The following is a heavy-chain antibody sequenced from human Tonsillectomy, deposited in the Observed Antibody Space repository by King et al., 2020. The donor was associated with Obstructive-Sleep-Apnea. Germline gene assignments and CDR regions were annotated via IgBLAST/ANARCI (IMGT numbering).Heavy chain of an antibody. CDR2: IYYSGST. V-gene: IGHV4-59*01. CDR3: ARDQGLAKPDYYYYYGMDV. CDR1: GGSISSYY. D-gene: IGHD6-6*01. J-gene: IGHJ6*02. Sequence: VQLQESGPGLVKPSETLSLTCTVSGGSISSYYWSWIRQPPGKGLEWIGYIYYSGSTNYNPSLKSRVTISVDTSKNQFSLKLSSVTAADTAVNYCARDQGLAKPDYYYYYGMDVWGQGTTVTVSS.